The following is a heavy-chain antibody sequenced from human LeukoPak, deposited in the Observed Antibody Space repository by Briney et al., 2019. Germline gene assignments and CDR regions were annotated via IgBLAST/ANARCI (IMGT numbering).Heavy chain of an antibody. Sequence: IPILGIANYAQKFQGRVTITADKSTSTAYMELSSLRSEDTAVYYCARDYVGSAGGSFDYWGQGTLVTVSS. V-gene: IGHV1-69*04. D-gene: IGHD3-16*01. CDR3: ARDYVGSAGGSFDY. CDR2: IPILGIA. J-gene: IGHJ4*02.